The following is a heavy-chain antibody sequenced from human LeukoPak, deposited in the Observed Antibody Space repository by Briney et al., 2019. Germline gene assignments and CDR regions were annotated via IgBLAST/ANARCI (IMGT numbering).Heavy chain of an antibody. CDR1: GFTFSSYA. V-gene: IGHV3-23*01. D-gene: IGHD3-22*01. CDR2: ISGSGGST. Sequence: GGSLRLSCAASGFTFSSYAMSWVRQAPGKGLEWVSGISGSGGSTYYADSVKGRFTISRDNSKNTLYLQMNSLRAEDTAVYNCAKVDYDSSGHVHYWGQGTLVTVSS. CDR3: AKVDYDSSGHVHY. J-gene: IGHJ4*02.